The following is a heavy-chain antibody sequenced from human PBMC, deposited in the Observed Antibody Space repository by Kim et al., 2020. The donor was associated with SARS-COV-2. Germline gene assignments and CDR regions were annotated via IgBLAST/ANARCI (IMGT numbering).Heavy chain of an antibody. CDR2: IWYDGSNK. CDR1: GFTFSSYG. V-gene: IGHV3-33*01. Sequence: GGSLRLSCAASGFTFSSYGMHWVRQAPGKGLEWVAVIWYDGSNKYYADSVKGRFTISRDNSKNTLYLQMNSLRAEDTAVYYCARVRRFLEWLLPYYYGMDVWGQGTTVTVSS. D-gene: IGHD3-3*01. J-gene: IGHJ6*02. CDR3: ARVRRFLEWLLPYYYGMDV.